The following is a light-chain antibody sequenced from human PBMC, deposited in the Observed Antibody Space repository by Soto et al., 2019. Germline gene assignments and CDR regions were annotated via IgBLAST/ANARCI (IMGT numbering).Light chain of an antibody. V-gene: IGKV3-15*01. CDR2: DTS. Sequence: EIVMTQSPATLSVSPGERATLSCRASQSVSIKLAWYQQKPGQAPRLLIYDTSTRATGIPDRFSGSGSGTEFTLTISGLQSEDFAVYYCQQRSSWPPALSFGGGTKVDIK. CDR1: QSVSIK. CDR3: QQRSSWPPALS. J-gene: IGKJ4*01.